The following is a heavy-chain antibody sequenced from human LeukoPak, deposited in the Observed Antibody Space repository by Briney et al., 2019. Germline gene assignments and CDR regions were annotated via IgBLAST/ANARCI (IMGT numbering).Heavy chain of an antibody. Sequence: GGSLRLSCAASGFSFSSYAMSWVRQAPGKGLEWVSAISNSGDNTYYADSVKGWFSISRDNSKNTVYLQMSSLRAEDTAVYYCATNWNLDSWGQGTLVTVSS. CDR2: ISNSGDNT. V-gene: IGHV3-23*01. J-gene: IGHJ4*02. CDR3: ATNWNLDS. CDR1: GFSFSSYA. D-gene: IGHD1-1*01.